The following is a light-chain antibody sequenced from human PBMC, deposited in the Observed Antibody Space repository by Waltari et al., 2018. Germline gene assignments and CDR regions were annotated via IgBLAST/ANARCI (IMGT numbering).Light chain of an antibody. V-gene: IGKV3-15*01. CDR1: QSVSSN. CDR3: QQYNNWPPQWT. CDR2: GAS. Sequence: ELVMTQSPATLSVSPGERANLSCRPSQSVSSNLAWYQQKPGQAPRLLIYGASTRATGIPARFSGSGSGTEFTLTISSLQSEDFAVYYCQQYNNWPPQWTFGQGTKVEIK. J-gene: IGKJ1*01.